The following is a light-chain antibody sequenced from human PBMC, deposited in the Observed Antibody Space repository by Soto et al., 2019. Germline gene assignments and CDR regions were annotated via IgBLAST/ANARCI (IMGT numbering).Light chain of an antibody. CDR3: VQGTHWPGT. CDR2: TVS. V-gene: IGKV2-30*02. J-gene: IGKJ1*01. Sequence: DVVMTQSPHSLAVTLGQSASISCSSSQRLVHSNGNTYLSWFQQRPGQSPRRLIYTVSNRDSGVPDRFSGRGSGTDFTLKISRXEAEDVGIYYCVQGTHWPGTLGQGTKVDIK. CDR1: QRLVHSNGNTY.